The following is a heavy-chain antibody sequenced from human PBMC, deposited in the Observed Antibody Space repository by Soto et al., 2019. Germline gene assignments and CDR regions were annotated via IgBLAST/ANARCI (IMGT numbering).Heavy chain of an antibody. CDR2: ISGSGGST. CDR3: AKDPYDFGDY. D-gene: IGHD3-3*01. J-gene: IGHJ4*02. V-gene: IGHV3-23*01. Sequence: GGSLRLSGAVSGFTFGSYAMSWVRQAPGKGLEWVSAISGSGGSTYYADSVKGRFPISRDNSKNTLYLQMNSLRAEDTVVYYCAKDPYDFGDYWGQGTLVTVSS. CDR1: GFTFGSYA.